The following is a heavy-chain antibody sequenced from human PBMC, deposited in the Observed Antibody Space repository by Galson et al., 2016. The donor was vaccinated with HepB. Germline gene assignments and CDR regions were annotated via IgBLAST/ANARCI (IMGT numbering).Heavy chain of an antibody. D-gene: IGHD6-19*01. CDR2: ISASGDST. J-gene: IGHJ3*02. CDR1: GFTFSIYA. Sequence: SLRLSCAASGFTFSIYAMSWVRQAPGKGLEWVSSISASGDSTYYADSVEGRFTISRANSKNTLSLQMNSLRAEDSAIYYCAKKAVSGTHNDAFDIWGQGKMVIVSS. CDR3: AKKAVSGTHNDAFDI. V-gene: IGHV3-23*01.